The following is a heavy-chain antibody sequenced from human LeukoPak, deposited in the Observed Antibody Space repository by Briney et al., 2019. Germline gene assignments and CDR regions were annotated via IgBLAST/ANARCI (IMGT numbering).Heavy chain of an antibody. CDR1: GLTFSSYA. J-gene: IGHJ4*02. V-gene: IGHV3-23*01. CDR2: MGGSGDSP. CDR3: ARDWSADY. Sequence: PGGSLRLSCKASGLTFSSYAMTWVRQAPGKGLEWVSAMGGSGDSPKYADSVKGRFTMSRDSSRNTVYLQMNRLRPDDTAVYYCARDWSADYWGQGTLVTVSS.